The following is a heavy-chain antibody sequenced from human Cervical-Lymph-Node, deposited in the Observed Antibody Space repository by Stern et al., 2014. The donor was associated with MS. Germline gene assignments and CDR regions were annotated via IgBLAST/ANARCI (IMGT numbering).Heavy chain of an antibody. CDR1: GGTFSSYG. J-gene: IGHJ6*02. CDR2: IIPIFGTP. D-gene: IGHD1-1*01. Sequence: QVQLVHSGAEVKTPGSSVKVSCKASGGTFSSYGISWVRQAPGQGLDWMGGIIPIFGTPNYAQKFQGRVTITADESTSTAYMELSSLRSEDTAVYSCAGLNSAYYYGMDVWGQGTTVTVSS. V-gene: IGHV1-69*01. CDR3: AGLNSAYYYGMDV.